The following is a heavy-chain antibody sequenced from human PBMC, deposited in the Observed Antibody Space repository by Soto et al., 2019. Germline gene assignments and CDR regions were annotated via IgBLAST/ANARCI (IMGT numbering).Heavy chain of an antibody. D-gene: IGHD5-12*01. V-gene: IGHV3-21*01. CDR1: GFTFSSYS. CDR3: ARRGDSGYANYYYYMDV. Sequence: GGSLRLSCAASGFTFSSYSMNWVRQAPGKGLEWVSSISSSSSYIYYADSVKGRFTISRDNAKNSLYLQMNSLRAEDTAVYYCARRGDSGYANYYYYMDVWGKGTTVTVSS. CDR2: ISSSSSYI. J-gene: IGHJ6*03.